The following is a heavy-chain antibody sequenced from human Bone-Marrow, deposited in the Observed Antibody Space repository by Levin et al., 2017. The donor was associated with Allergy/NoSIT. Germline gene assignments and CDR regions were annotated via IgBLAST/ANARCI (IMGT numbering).Heavy chain of an antibody. Sequence: GESLKISCVASGFAFANAGLSWVRQPPGKGLAWVARIKSKIDGGTTDYAAPVKGRFSILRDDSKNTLYLYMKNVTTADTGVYFCTTPFRRANSGERVDYWGQGTLVTVSS. D-gene: IGHD1-1*01. V-gene: IGHV3-15*01. CDR1: GFAFANAG. J-gene: IGHJ4*02. CDR3: TTPFRRANSGERVDY. CDR2: IKSKIDGGTT.